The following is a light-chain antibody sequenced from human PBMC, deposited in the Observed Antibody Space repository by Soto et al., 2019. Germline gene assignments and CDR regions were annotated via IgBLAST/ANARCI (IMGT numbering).Light chain of an antibody. V-gene: IGKV3-15*01. Sequence: EIVMTQSPATLSVSPGERVTLYCRASQSVRDNLAWYQQKPGQAPRLLIYAASTRATGIPARISGSGSGTDFTLTISSLQSEDFAVYYCQQYNNWPPWTFGQGTKVEIK. CDR1: QSVRDN. CDR2: AAS. J-gene: IGKJ1*01. CDR3: QQYNNWPPWT.